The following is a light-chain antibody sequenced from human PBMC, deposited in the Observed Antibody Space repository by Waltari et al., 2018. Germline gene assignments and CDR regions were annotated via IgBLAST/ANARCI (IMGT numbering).Light chain of an antibody. J-gene: IGKJ4*01. CDR3: QQYNIYPLT. V-gene: IGKV1-5*03. CDR2: GAS. Sequence: DIQMTQSPSTLSASVGDRVTITCRARQSFSRWLAWYQQKPGKAPKLLIFGASTLQSGVPSRFSGSGSGTEFTLTISSLQPEDSATYYCQQYNIYPLTFGGGTKVEIK. CDR1: QSFSRW.